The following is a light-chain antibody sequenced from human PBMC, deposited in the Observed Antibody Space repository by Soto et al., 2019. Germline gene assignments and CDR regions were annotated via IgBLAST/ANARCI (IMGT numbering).Light chain of an antibody. CDR1: QSVNSK. Sequence: EIVMTQAPPTLSMSPWARAALSCSASQSVNSKVAWYQQKPGQAPRLIIYGASTRATGIPARCSVSGSGTEFTLTISSLQSEDFAFDYCQQYNYWPPITFGQGTRLEIK. CDR2: GAS. J-gene: IGKJ5*01. V-gene: IGKV3-15*01. CDR3: QQYNYWPPIT.